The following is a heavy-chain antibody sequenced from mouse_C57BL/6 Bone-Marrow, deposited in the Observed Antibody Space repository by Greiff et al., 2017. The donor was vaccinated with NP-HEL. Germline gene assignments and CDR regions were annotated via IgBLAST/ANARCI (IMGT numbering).Heavy chain of an antibody. J-gene: IGHJ1*03. CDR2: INYDGSST. Sequence: EVKLMESEGGLVQPGSSMKLSCTASGFTFSDYYMAWVRQVPEKGLEWVANINYDGSSTYYLDSLKSRFIISRDNAKNILYLQMSSLKSEDTATYYCARDENGSSYWYFDVWGTGTTVTVSS. CDR1: GFTFSDYY. V-gene: IGHV5-16*01. CDR3: ARDENGSSYWYFDV. D-gene: IGHD1-1*01.